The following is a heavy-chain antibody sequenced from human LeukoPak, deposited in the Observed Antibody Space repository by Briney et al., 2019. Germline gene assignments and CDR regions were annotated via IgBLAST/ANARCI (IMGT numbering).Heavy chain of an antibody. V-gene: IGHV3-7*01. Sequence: GGSLRLSYVASDFTFDFYWMTWGRQAPGKGLEWLANILPDGSQKYYVDSVKGRFTISRDNAKNSLLLQMDGLRAEDAAVYYCAGDKMTGDSYFDYWGQGTLVTVSS. D-gene: IGHD7-27*01. CDR2: ILPDGSQK. CDR1: DFTFDFYW. CDR3: AGDKMTGDSYFDY. J-gene: IGHJ4*02.